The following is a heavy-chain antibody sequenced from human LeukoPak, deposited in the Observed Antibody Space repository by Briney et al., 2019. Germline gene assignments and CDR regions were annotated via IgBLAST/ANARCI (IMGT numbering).Heavy chain of an antibody. J-gene: IGHJ4*02. CDR2: ITATGVNT. CDR3: AKAFSTWSLFFDS. V-gene: IGHV3-23*01. CDR1: GFAFSNYA. D-gene: IGHD3-3*01. Sequence: GGSLRLSCAASGFAFSNYAMSWVRQAPGKGLEWVSGITATGVNTFYADSERGRFTLSRDNSNNALYLQMNSLRAEDTAVYYCAKAFSTWSLFFDSWGQGALVTVAS.